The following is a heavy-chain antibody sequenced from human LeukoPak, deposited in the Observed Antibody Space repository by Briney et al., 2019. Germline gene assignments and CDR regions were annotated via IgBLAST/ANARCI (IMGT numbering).Heavy chain of an antibody. V-gene: IGHV4-34*01. J-gene: IGHJ5*02. CDR2: INHSGST. CDR3: AREPSHRNWFDP. CDR1: GGSFSGYY. Sequence: SETLSLTCAVYGGSFSGYYWSWIRQPPGKGLEWIGEINHSGSTNYNPSLKSRVTISVDTSKNQFSLKLSSVTAADTAVYYCAREPSHRNWFDPWGPGTLVTVSS.